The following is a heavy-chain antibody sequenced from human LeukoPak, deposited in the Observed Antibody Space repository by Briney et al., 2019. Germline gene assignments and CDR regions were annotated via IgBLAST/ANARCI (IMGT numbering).Heavy chain of an antibody. D-gene: IGHD2-15*01. J-gene: IGHJ6*02. Sequence: PSETLSLTCAVYGGSFSGYYWSWIRQPPGKGLEWIGEINHSGSTNYNPSLKRRVTISVDTSKNQFSLKLSSVTAADTAVYYCARGRVVVVAASYYYGMDVWGQGTTVTVSS. CDR3: ARGRVVVVAASYYYGMDV. V-gene: IGHV4-34*01. CDR2: INHSGST. CDR1: GGSFSGYY.